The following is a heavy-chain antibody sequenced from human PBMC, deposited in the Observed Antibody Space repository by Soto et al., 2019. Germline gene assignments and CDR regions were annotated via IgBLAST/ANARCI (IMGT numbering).Heavy chain of an antibody. CDR2: ISYDGSNK. CDR1: GFTFSSYA. J-gene: IGHJ6*02. Sequence: QVQLVASGGGVVQPGRSLRLSCAASGFTFSSYAMHWVRQAPGKGLEWVAVISYDGSNKYYADSVKGRFTISRDNSKNTLYLQMNSLRAEDTAVYYCARDPGYCSSTSCFKEKYYYYGMDVWGQGTTVTVSS. D-gene: IGHD2-2*01. CDR3: ARDPGYCSSTSCFKEKYYYYGMDV. V-gene: IGHV3-30-3*01.